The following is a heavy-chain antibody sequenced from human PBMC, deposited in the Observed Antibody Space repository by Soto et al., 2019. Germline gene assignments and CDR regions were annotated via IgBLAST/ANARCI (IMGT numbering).Heavy chain of an antibody. V-gene: IGHV3-48*02. CDR3: ARDQVHDSNRYYYYSYGMDV. J-gene: IGHJ6*02. CDR1: GFTFSSYS. D-gene: IGHD4-4*01. Sequence: EVQLVESGGGLVQPGGSLRLSCAASGFTFSSYSMNWVRQAPGKGLEWVSYISSSSSTIYYAASVKGRFTISRDNAKNSLYLQMNSLRDEDTAVYYCARDQVHDSNRYYYYSYGMDVWGQGTTVTVSS. CDR2: ISSSSSTI.